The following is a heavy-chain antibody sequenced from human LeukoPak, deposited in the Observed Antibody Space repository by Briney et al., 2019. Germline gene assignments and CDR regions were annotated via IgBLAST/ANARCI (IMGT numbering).Heavy chain of an antibody. CDR3: AKDRAAMVLGWFDP. CDR2: ISWNSGSI. CDR1: GFTFDDYA. Sequence: GRSLRLSCAASGFTFDDYAMHWARQAPGKGLEWVSGISWNSGSIGYADSVKGRFTISRDNAKNSLYLQMNSLRAEDTALYYCAKDRAAMVLGWFDPWGQGTLVTVSS. J-gene: IGHJ5*02. V-gene: IGHV3-9*01. D-gene: IGHD5-18*01.